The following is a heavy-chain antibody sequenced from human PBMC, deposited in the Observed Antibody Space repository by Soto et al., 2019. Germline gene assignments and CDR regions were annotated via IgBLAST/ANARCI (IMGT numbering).Heavy chain of an antibody. Sequence: QVQLVEAGGGVVQPGRSLRLSCAASGFTFSSYGMHWVRQATGKGLAWVAVISYDGSNKYYADSVKGRFTISRDNSKNTLYLQMNSLRAEDTAVYYCAKDLWSEQWLVVDFWGQGTLVTVSS. D-gene: IGHD6-19*01. J-gene: IGHJ4*02. CDR1: GFTFSSYG. CDR2: ISYDGSNK. CDR3: AKDLWSEQWLVVDF. V-gene: IGHV3-30*18.